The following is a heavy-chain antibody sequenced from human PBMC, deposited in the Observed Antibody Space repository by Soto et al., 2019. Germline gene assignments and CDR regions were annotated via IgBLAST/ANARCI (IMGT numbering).Heavy chain of an antibody. CDR3: ASQVVPAATFDY. J-gene: IGHJ4*02. CDR1: GFTVSSNY. V-gene: IGHV3-66*04. D-gene: IGHD2-2*01. Sequence: GGSLRLCCAASGFTVSSNYMSWVRRAPGKGLEWVSVIYSGGSTYYADSVKGRFTISRDNSKNTLYLQMNSLRAEDTAVYYCASQVVPAATFDYWGQGTLVTVSS. CDR2: IYSGGST.